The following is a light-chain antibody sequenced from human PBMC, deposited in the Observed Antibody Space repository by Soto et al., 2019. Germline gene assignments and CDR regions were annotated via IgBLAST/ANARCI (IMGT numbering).Light chain of an antibody. V-gene: IGKV1-5*01. CDR2: DAS. J-gene: IGKJ5*01. CDR1: QSIGTW. Sequence: DIPMTQSPSTLSASVGHRVTITCRASQSIGTWLALYQQKPGKAPKFLIYDASNLQSGVPSRFSGSGSGTDFTLTISSLQPDDFATYYCQQYNSYRITFGQGTRLEIK. CDR3: QQYNSYRIT.